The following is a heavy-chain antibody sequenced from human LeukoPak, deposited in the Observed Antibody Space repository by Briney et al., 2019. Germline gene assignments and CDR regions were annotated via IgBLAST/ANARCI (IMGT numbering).Heavy chain of an antibody. D-gene: IGHD5-12*01. Sequence: GGSLRLSCAASGFTFSSTSMSWVRQAPGKGLEWVAVTVGGGDGTYYADSVKGRFTISRDNSNNTLYLQMNSLRAEDTAVYYCAKDIVATINYYFDYWGQGTLVTVSS. CDR2: TVGGGDGT. V-gene: IGHV3-23*01. CDR1: GFTFSSTS. CDR3: AKDIVATINYYFDY. J-gene: IGHJ4*02.